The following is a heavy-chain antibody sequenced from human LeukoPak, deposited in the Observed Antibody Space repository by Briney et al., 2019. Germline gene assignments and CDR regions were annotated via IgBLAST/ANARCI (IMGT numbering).Heavy chain of an antibody. CDR3: ARVAVAGMVDY. Sequence: SETLSLTCTVSGGSISSGSYYCSWIRQPAGKGLEWIGRIYTSGSTNYNPSLKSRVTISVDTSKNQFSLKLRSVTAADTAVYYCARVAVAGMVDYWGQGTLVTVSS. J-gene: IGHJ4*02. CDR1: GGSISSGSYY. V-gene: IGHV4-61*02. D-gene: IGHD6-19*01. CDR2: IYTSGST.